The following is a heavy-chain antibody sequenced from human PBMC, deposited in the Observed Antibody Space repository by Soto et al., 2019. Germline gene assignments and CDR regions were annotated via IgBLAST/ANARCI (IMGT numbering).Heavy chain of an antibody. CDR2: IIPTLHIA. J-gene: IGHJ4*02. Sequence: QVQLVQSGAEVKKPGSSVKVSCKASGGSFSSYTFSWVRQAPGQGLEWMGRIIPTLHIANYAQKFQGRVTITADESTGTDYMELSRLRSDDTAVYYCARHKGMATVIDYWGQGTLVTVSS. CDR1: GGSFSSYT. D-gene: IGHD5-12*01. V-gene: IGHV1-69*02. CDR3: ARHKGMATVIDY.